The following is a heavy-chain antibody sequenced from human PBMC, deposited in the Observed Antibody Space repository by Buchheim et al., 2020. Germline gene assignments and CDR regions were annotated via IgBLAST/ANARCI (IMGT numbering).Heavy chain of an antibody. Sequence: QVQLVQSGAEVKKPGSSVKVSCKASGGTFSSYAISWVRQAPGQGLEWMGGIIPIFGTSNYVQKFQGRVTITADESTSTVYMGLISLRSEDTAVYYCARGPDYGDSTGPASVYWGQGTL. J-gene: IGHJ4*02. CDR3: ARGPDYGDSTGPASVY. CDR2: IIPIFGTS. V-gene: IGHV1-69*01. D-gene: IGHD4-17*01. CDR1: GGTFSSYA.